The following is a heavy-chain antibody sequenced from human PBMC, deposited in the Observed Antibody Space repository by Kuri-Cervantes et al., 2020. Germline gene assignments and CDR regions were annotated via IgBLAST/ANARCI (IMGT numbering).Heavy chain of an antibody. J-gene: IGHJ4*02. CDR1: GGSISSSNW. D-gene: IGHD3-3*01. CDR3: AREGTIDNFWRGPDY. V-gene: IGHV4-4*02. CDR2: IYHSGSA. Sequence: SETLSLTCAVSGGSISSSNWWSWVRQPPGKGLEWIGEIYHSGSANYNPSLKSRVTISVDKSKNQFSLKLSSVTAADTAVYYCAREGTIDNFWRGPDYWGQGTLVTVSS.